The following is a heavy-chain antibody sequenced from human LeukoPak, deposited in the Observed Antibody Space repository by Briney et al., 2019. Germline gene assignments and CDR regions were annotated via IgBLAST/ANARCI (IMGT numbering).Heavy chain of an antibody. CDR3: ARTQVVPAVGDAFDI. CDR1: GYTFTGYY. V-gene: IGHV1-2*02. CDR2: INPNSGGT. J-gene: IGHJ3*02. D-gene: IGHD2-2*01. Sequence: ASVKVSCKASGYTFTGYYMHWVRQAPGQGLEWMGWINPNSGGTNYAQKFQGRVTMTRDTSISTAYMELSRLRSDDTAVYYCARTQVVPAVGDAFDIWGQGTMVTVSS.